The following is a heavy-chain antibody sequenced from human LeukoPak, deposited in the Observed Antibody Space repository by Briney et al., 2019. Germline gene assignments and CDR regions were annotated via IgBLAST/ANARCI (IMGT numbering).Heavy chain of an antibody. CDR2: IYSDNT. Sequence: GGSLRLSCTVSGFTVSSNSMSWVRQAPGKGLEWVSFIYSDNTHYSDSVKGRFTISRDNSKNTLYLQMNSLSAEDTAVYYCARRAGAYSHPYDYWGQGTLATVSS. CDR3: ARRAGAYSHPYDY. J-gene: IGHJ4*02. V-gene: IGHV3-53*01. CDR1: GFTVSSNS. D-gene: IGHD4/OR15-4a*01.